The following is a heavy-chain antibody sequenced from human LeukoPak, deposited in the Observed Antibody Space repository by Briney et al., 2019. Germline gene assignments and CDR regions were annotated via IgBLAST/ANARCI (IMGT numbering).Heavy chain of an antibody. J-gene: IGHJ4*02. CDR1: GYTFTGYY. D-gene: IGHD3-3*01. CDR3: ARAPSLYDFWSGYPY. V-gene: IGHV1-2*02. CDR2: INPNSGGT. Sequence: ASVKVSCRASGYTFTGYYMHWVRQAPGQGLEWMGWINPNSGGTNYAQKFQGRVTMTRDTSISTAYMELSRLRSDDTAVYYCARAPSLYDFWSGYPYWGQGTLVTVSS.